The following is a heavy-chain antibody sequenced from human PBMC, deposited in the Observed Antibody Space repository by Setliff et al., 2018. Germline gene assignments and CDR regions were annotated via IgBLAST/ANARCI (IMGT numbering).Heavy chain of an antibody. CDR2: TIPMFGTT. Sequence: SVKVSCKASGGTFSNYGISWVRQAPGQGLEWMGGTIPMFGTTEYAQKFQGRLTIITDESTNTAFMQLSSLRSDDTAVYYCVREGVDSRSSTDYRYYMDVWGKGTTVTVS. CDR1: GGTFSNYG. CDR3: VREGVDSRSSTDYRYYMDV. D-gene: IGHD3-22*01. J-gene: IGHJ6*03. V-gene: IGHV1-69*05.